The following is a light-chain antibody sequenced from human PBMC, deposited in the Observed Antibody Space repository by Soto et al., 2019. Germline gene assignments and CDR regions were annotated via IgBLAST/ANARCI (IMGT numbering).Light chain of an antibody. CDR1: RSVGNN. V-gene: IGKV3-11*01. CDR3: QQHADWPLT. Sequence: EIVLTQSPATLSLSPGERATLSCRASRSVGNNLAWYQKKPGQAPGLLIYAASTRATGIPARFSGSGSGTDFTLTISSLEPEDFAVYYCQQHADWPLTFGGRTRVSIK. J-gene: IGKJ4*01. CDR2: AAS.